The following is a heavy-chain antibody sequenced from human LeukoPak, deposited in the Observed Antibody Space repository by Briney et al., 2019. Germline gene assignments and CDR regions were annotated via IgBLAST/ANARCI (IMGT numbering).Heavy chain of an antibody. CDR1: GYTLTELS. V-gene: IGHV1-24*01. CDR3: ARGATMVRGVIKVRLYYSMDV. CDR2: FDPEDGET. D-gene: IGHD3-10*01. Sequence: ASVKVSCKVSGYTLTELSMHWVRQAPGKGLEWMGGFDPEDGETIYAQKFQGRVTMTEDTSTDTAYMELSSLRSEDTAVYYCARGATMVRGVIKVRLYYSMDVWGEGTTVTISS. J-gene: IGHJ6*04.